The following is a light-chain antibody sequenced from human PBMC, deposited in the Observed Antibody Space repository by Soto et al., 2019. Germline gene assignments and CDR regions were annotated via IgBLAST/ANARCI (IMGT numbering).Light chain of an antibody. J-gene: IGLJ1*01. CDR1: SSDVGGYNY. CDR2: DVS. Sequence: QSVLTQPASVSGSPGQSITISCTGTSSDVGGYNYVSWYQQHPGKAPKLMIYDVSKRPSGVSNRFSGSKSGNTASLTISGLQAEDEADYYCCSYTSSSTSVFGTGTKLTVL. CDR3: CSYTSSSTSV. V-gene: IGLV2-14*01.